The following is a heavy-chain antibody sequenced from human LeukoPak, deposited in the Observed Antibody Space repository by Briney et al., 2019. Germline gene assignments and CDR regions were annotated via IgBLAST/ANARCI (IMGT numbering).Heavy chain of an antibody. CDR2: IRSKANSYAT. V-gene: IGHV3-73*01. J-gene: IGHJ3*02. CDR1: GFTFSGSA. CDR3: TSLTTVTTDAI. Sequence: PGGSLRLSCAASGFTFSGSAMHWVRQASGKGLEWVGRIRSKANSYATAYAASVKGRFTISRDDYLQMNSLKTEDTAVYYCTSLTTVTTDAIWGQGTMVTVSS. D-gene: IGHD4-17*01.